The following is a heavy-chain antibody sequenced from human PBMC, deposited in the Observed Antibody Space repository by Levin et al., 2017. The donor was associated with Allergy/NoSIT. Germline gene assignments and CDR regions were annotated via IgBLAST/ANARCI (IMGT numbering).Heavy chain of an antibody. CDR2: IHPNTGAT. D-gene: IGHD2-15*01. CDR3: AREVVSGAYYPDY. CDR1: GYSFTGHY. Sequence: ASVKVSCKASGYSFTGHYIHWMRQGPGQGPEWMGWIHPNTGATRYAPKFQDRITLTRDTSITTAYMEMRSLNSDDTAFYYCAREVVSGAYYPDYWGQGTLVTVSS. J-gene: IGHJ4*02. V-gene: IGHV1-2*02.